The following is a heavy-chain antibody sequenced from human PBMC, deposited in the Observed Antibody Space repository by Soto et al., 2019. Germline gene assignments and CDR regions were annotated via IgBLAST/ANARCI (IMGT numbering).Heavy chain of an antibody. J-gene: IGHJ1*01. CDR1: GVTFSIYG. CDR2: ISYDRSNK. CDR3: AKDSAACAKSKYFQH. D-gene: IGHD6-13*01. Sequence: PGGSVGLSCAASGVTFSIYGMQWFRQAPGKGLEWVAVISYDRSNKYYADSVKGRFTISRDNSKNTLYLQMNSLRAGDTAVYYCAKDSAACAKSKYFQHWGQGTLVTVAS. V-gene: IGHV3-30*18.